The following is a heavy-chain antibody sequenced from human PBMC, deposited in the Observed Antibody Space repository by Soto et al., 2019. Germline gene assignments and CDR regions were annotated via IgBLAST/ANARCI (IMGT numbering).Heavy chain of an antibody. CDR1: GFTSSSYA. V-gene: IGHV3-23*01. CDR2: IRGTYGTA. D-gene: IGHD3-10*01. CDR3: ARGMFSSSPAAAGSFDY. Sequence: GGSLRLSCAAAGFTSSSYAMSWVRQAPGKGLEWVAAIRGTYGTAYYADTVKGRFTISRDNSENTLYLQLSRLRAEDAAVYFCARGMFSSSPAAAGSFDYWGQGALVTVSS. J-gene: IGHJ4*02.